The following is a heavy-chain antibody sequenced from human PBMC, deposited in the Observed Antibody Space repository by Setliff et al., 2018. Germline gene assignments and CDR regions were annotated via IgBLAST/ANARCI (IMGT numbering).Heavy chain of an antibody. V-gene: IGHV3-48*03. CDR3: ARSINGYQQRYDF. D-gene: IGHD3-16*01. J-gene: IGHJ4*02. CDR2: INSGGTKI. CDR1: GFFFRSYE. Sequence: QTSETLSLSCAASGFFFRSYEMNWVRQTPGKGLEWVSYINSGGTKIYYADSVEGRFTISRDNGKNSLFLQMNSVRAEDTAVYYCARSINGYQQRYDFWGQGALVTVSS.